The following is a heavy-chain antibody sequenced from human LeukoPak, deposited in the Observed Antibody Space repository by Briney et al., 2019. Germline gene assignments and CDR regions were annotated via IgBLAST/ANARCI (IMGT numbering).Heavy chain of an antibody. CDR2: ISGSGDNT. J-gene: IGHJ4*02. V-gene: IGHV3-23*01. CDR1: GFTFSNYG. CDR3: AKERGKYHPFDY. D-gene: IGHD2-2*01. Sequence: GGSLRLSCAASGFTFSNYGMNWARQGPGKGLEWVSAISGSGDNTYYADSVKGRFTISRDNSKNTLYLQMNGLRAEDTAVYYCAKERGKYHPFDYWGQGTLVTVSS.